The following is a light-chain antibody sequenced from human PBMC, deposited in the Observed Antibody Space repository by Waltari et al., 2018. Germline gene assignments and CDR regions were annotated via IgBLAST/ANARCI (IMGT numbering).Light chain of an antibody. CDR2: GAS. J-gene: IGKJ2*01. CDR1: QSVNNNN. V-gene: IGKV3-20*01. Sequence: EIVLTQSPGTLSLSPGERATLSCRASQSVNNNNLAWYQQKPGQAPRLLIYGASGRATVIPNSTRGSGSGTDFPRTISRLQPEDFAVYYCHQYGGSPPYTFGRGTKLEIK. CDR3: HQYGGSPPYT.